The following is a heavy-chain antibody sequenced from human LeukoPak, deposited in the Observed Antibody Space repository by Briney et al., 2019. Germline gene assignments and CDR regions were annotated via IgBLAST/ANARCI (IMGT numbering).Heavy chain of an antibody. CDR2: IRSSGSYK. V-gene: IGHV3-21*01. D-gene: IGHD6-19*01. CDR1: GFTVSSNY. J-gene: IGHJ4*02. CDR3: AREDSSGFDY. Sequence: GGSLRLSCAASGFTVSSNYMSWVRQTPGKGLEWVSCIRSSGSYKYYADSVKGRFTISRDNAKNSLYLQMNTLRAEDTAVYYCAREDSSGFDYWGQGTLVTVSS.